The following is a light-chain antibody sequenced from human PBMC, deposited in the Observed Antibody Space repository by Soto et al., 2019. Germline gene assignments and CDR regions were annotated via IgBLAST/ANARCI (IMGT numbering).Light chain of an antibody. J-gene: IGKJ1*01. CDR3: QQYGSSPT. CDR2: GAS. Sequence: EIVLTQSPGTLSLSPGERATLSCRASQSVSSSYLAWYQQKPGQAPRLLIYGASSRATGIPERFSGSGSGTDFTLTISRLEPEEFAVYYCQQYGSSPTFGQGTKVEIK. V-gene: IGKV3-20*01. CDR1: QSVSSSY.